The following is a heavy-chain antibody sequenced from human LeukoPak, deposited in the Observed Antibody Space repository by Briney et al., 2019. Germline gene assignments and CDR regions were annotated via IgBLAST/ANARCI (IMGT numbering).Heavy chain of an antibody. CDR3: ARVKRRNVDRRGGDFDY. D-gene: IGHD3-10*01. CDR2: INPNTDST. V-gene: IGHV1-2*02. CDR1: GYTFIDYY. J-gene: IGHJ4*02. Sequence: GASVKVSCKASGYTFIDYYLHWVRQAPGQGLEWMGWINPNTDSTNYAQKFQGRVTMTRDTSISTAYMDLSRLRSDDTAVYYCARVKRRNVDRRGGDFDYWGQGTLVIVSS.